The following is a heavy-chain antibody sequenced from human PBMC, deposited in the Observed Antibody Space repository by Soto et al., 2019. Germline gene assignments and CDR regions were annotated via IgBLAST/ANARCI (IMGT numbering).Heavy chain of an antibody. Sequence: PGESLKISCKGSGYTFTNYWIGWVRQMPGKGLEWMGIIYPGDSDTKYNPSFQGQVTISADKSITTTYLRWTSLKASDTAIYYCAASIFYYGMDVWGQGTTDTVSS. V-gene: IGHV5-51*01. CDR3: AASIFYYGMDV. CDR2: IYPGDSDT. J-gene: IGHJ6*02. CDR1: GYTFTNYW.